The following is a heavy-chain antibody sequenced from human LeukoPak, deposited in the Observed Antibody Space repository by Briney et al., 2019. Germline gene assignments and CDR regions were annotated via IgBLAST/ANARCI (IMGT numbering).Heavy chain of an antibody. CDR2: IYYTGST. Sequence: PSETLSLTCTVSGGSISGSSYYWGWIRQPPGKGLDWIGTIYYTGSTYYNPSLKSRVTISVDTSKNQFSLKLSSVTAADTAVYYCARAPNYRNSGSYGYWGQGTLVTVSS. V-gene: IGHV4-39*07. CDR3: ARAPNYRNSGSYGY. D-gene: IGHD1-26*01. CDR1: GGSISGSSYY. J-gene: IGHJ4*02.